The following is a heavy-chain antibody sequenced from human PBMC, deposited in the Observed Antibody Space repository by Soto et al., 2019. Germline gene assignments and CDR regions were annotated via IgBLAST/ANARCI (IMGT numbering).Heavy chain of an antibody. CDR2: INPKTGDT. Sequence: QAQLVQSGAEVKKPGASVKVSCKTSGYTFTAYYIHWVRQAPGQGLECVGWINPKTGDTKYAQKFQVRVTMTGDTAITTAYIELGGLRSDDTAVYYCARQLAACDGDCYTEPIDYWGQGTMVTVSS. J-gene: IGHJ4*02. V-gene: IGHV1-2*02. CDR1: GYTFTAYY. D-gene: IGHD2-21*02. CDR3: ARQLAACDGDCYTEPIDY.